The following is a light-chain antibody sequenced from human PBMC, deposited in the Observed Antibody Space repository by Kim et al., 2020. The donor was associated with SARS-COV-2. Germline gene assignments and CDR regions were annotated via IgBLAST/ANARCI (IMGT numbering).Light chain of an antibody. CDR2: TNT. Sequence: GSCVTTCPSGSRSNTGSNIFTSFHQLPGTAPQLLIYTNTKRPSGVPDRFSGSTSGPSASLAISGLQSEDEADYYCASWDDRLNGMVFGGGTQLTVL. CDR1: RSNTGSNI. V-gene: IGLV1-44*01. CDR3: ASWDDRLNGMV. J-gene: IGLJ3*02.